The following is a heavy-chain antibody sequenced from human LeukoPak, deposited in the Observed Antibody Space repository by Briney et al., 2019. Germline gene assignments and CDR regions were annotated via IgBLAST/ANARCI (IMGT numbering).Heavy chain of an antibody. CDR1: GFALSNDY. CDR3: ARDPGGDWFDP. CDR2: LFSGGST. J-gene: IGHJ5*02. D-gene: IGHD3-10*01. V-gene: IGHV3-66*01. Sequence: GWSLRLSCAPSGFALSNDYMAWVRQPPGKGLEWVSALFSGGSTYYADSVKGRFTISRDNSKNMLYLQMNNLRAEDTAVYYCARDPGGDWFDPWGQGTLVTVGS.